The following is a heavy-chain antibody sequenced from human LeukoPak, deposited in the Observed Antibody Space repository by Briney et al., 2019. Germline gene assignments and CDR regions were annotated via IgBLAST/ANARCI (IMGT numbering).Heavy chain of an antibody. D-gene: IGHD5-12*01. J-gene: IGHJ1*01. V-gene: IGHV1-18*01. Sequence: GASVKVSCKASGYTFISYAISWVRQAPGQGLEWMGWISVYNGNTNYAQKLQGRVTMTRNTSISTAYMELSSLRSEDTAVYYCARGRLDAYEEYFQHWGQGTLVTVSS. CDR1: GYTFISYA. CDR3: ARGRLDAYEEYFQH. CDR2: ISVYNGNT.